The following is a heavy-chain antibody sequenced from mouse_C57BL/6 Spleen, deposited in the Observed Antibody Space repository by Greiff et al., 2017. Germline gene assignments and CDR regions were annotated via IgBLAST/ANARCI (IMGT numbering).Heavy chain of an antibody. CDR3: ARGEDNNAYAMDY. Sequence: QVQLQQPGTELVKPGASVKLSCKASGYTFTSYWMHWVKQRPGQGLEWIGNINPSNGGTNYNEKFKSKATLTVDKSSSTAYIQLSSLTSDDSAVYYCARGEDNNAYAMDYWGQGTSVTVSS. D-gene: IGHD2-13*01. J-gene: IGHJ4*01. CDR2: INPSNGGT. V-gene: IGHV1-53*01. CDR1: GYTFTSYW.